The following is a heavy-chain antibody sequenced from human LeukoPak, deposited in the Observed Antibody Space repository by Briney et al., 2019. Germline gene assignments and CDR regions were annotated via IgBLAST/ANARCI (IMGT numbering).Heavy chain of an antibody. CDR2: VERDASRT. D-gene: IGHD5-12*01. V-gene: IGHV3-74*03. Sequence: GSLGLSSGASGFTLSDHWMYWVRQGPSRGLAHVSRVERDASRTTYSDPFEGRFTISRNDAKNTMYLQMNNLRVEDTAVYYCVKGGHKLDIQTTHYYYGLDVWGQGTTVAVS. CDR3: VKGGHKLDIQTTHYYYGLDV. CDR1: GFTLSDHW. J-gene: IGHJ6*02.